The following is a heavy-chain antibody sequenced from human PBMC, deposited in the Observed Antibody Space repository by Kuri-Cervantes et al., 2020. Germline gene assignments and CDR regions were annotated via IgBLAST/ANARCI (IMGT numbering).Heavy chain of an antibody. D-gene: IGHD4-17*01. Sequence: FAGFSPSTSGMCVSWIRQPPGKALEWLARIDWNYDKYYSTSLKTRLTISKDTSKNQVILTMTNMDPVDTATYYCARTDYGARFDYWGQGTLVTVSS. CDR1: GFSPSTSGMC. CDR2: IDWNYDK. CDR3: ARTDYGARFDY. V-gene: IGHV2-70*11. J-gene: IGHJ4*02.